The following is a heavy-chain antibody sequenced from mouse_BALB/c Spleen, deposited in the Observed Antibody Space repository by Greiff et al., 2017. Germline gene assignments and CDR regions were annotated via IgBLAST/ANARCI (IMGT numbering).Heavy chain of an antibody. CDR1: GYTFTDYA. V-gene: IGHV1S137*01. J-gene: IGHJ4*01. Sequence: QVQLQQSGAELVRPGVSVKISCKGSGYTFTDYAMHWVKQSHAKSLEWIGVISTYYGDASYNQKFKGKATMTVDKSSSTAYMELARLTSEDSAIYYCAGEKVPPYAMDYWGQGTSVTVSA. CDR2: ISTYYGDA. CDR3: AGEKVPPYAMDY. D-gene: IGHD2-14*01.